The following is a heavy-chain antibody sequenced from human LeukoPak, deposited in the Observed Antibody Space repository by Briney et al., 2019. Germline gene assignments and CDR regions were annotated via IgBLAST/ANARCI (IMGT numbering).Heavy chain of an antibody. D-gene: IGHD6-19*01. CDR3: ARSYSSGIYYFDY. CDR2: INSDGSST. J-gene: IGHJ4*02. CDR1: GFTFSSYW. V-gene: IGHV3-74*01. Sequence: GGSLRLSCAASGFTFSSYWMHWVRQAPGKGLVWVSRINSDGSSTNYADSVKGRFTISRDNAKNTLYLQMNSLRAEDTAVYYCARSYSSGIYYFDYWGQGTLVTVSS.